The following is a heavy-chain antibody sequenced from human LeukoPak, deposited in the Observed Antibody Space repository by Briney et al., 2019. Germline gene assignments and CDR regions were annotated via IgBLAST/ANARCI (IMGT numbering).Heavy chain of an antibody. CDR1: GYTFTSYG. CDR2: ISAYNGNT. V-gene: IGHV1-18*01. J-gene: IGHJ4*02. D-gene: IGHD5-18*01. CDR3: GRGPSFVDTAMLDY. Sequence: GASVKVSCKASGYTFTSYGISWVRQAPGQGLEWMGWISAYNGNTNYAQKLQGRVTMTTDTSTGTASMELRSRRAGDAAACYCGRGPSFVDTAMLDYWGQGALVTVSS.